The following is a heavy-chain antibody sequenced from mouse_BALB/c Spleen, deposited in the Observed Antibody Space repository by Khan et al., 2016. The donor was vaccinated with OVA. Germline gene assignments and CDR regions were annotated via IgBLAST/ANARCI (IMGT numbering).Heavy chain of an antibody. Sequence: VQLKQSGPDLVKPGASVKISCKASGYSFTLYYMTWVKQSHGKSLEWIGRVNPNTGGSDYTPEFKGKAILPVDKSSNTAYMELHSLTSEDSAVYYCARGYDFFAYWGQGTLVTGSA. V-gene: IGHV1-26*01. D-gene: IGHD2-14*01. CDR2: VNPNTGGS. CDR3: ARGYDFFAY. J-gene: IGHJ3*01. CDR1: GYSFTLYY.